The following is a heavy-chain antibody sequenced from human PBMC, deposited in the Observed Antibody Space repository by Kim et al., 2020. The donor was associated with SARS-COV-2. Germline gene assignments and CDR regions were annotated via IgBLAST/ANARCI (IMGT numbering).Heavy chain of an antibody. D-gene: IGHD1-26*01. CDR1: GFTFSSYA. CDR2: ISGSGGST. J-gene: IGHJ3*02. V-gene: IGHV3-23*01. CDR3: AKDGGGSYDPDAFDI. Sequence: GGSLRLSCAASGFTFSSYAMSWVRQAPGKGLEWVSAISGSGGSTYYADSVKGRFTISRDNSKNTLYLQMNSLRAEGTAVYYCAKDGGGSYDPDAFDIWGQGTMVTVSS.